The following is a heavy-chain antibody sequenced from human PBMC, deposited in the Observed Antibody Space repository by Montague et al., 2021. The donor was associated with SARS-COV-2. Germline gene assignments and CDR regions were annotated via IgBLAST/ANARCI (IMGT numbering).Heavy chain of an antibody. CDR1: GGSITNDG. J-gene: IGHJ6*02. D-gene: IGHD3-16*01. Sequence: SETLSLTCTLSGGSITNDGWSWIRQPPGKGLEWIVNIFKNGDIDYNPSLRSRVIISVDTSKSQFSLKVTSVTAADTAAYYCARYYERSLDVWGQGTTVTVSS. CDR2: IFKNGDI. CDR3: ARYYERSLDV. V-gene: IGHV4-59*08.